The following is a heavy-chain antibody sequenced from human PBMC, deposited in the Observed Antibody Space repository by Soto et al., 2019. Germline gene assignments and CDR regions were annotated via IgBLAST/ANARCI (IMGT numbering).Heavy chain of an antibody. Sequence: NPSETLSLTCAVYGGSFSGYYWSWIRQPPGKGLEWIGEINHSGSTNYNPSLKSRVTISVDTSKNQFSLKLSSVTAADTAVYYCARSYLLWFGEFFAHWGQGTLVTVSS. CDR1: GGSFSGYY. CDR3: ARSYLLWFGEFFAH. D-gene: IGHD3-10*01. CDR2: INHSGST. V-gene: IGHV4-34*01. J-gene: IGHJ4*02.